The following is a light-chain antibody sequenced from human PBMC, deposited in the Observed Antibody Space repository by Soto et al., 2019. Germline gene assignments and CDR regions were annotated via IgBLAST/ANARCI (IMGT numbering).Light chain of an antibody. J-gene: IGLJ2*01. CDR2: EVS. Sequence: QSALTQPPSASGSPGQSVTIACTGTSSDVGGYNYVSWYQQHPGRAPKLIIYEVSKRPSGVPDRFSGSKSGNTASLTVSGLQAEDDADYYCSSYAGNYNLLFGEGTKLTVL. CDR1: SSDVGGYNY. CDR3: SSYAGNYNLL. V-gene: IGLV2-8*01.